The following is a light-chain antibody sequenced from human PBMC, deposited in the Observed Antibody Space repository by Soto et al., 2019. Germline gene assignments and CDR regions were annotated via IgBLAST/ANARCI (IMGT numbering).Light chain of an antibody. CDR1: QSVNNF. CDR3: QQRTT. Sequence: ESVLTQSPATLSLSPGERATLSCRASQSVNNFVAWFQQKPGQAPRLLIYDVSNRATGIPARFSGSVSGADFTLTISSLEPEDFALYFCQQRTTFGGGTRVEIK. V-gene: IGKV3-11*01. J-gene: IGKJ4*01. CDR2: DVS.